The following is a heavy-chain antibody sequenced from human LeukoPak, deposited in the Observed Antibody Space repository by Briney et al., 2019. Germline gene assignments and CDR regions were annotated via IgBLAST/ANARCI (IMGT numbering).Heavy chain of an antibody. CDR3: AKDGVYSNYADY. Sequence: GGSLRLSCASSGFTFSGYGMHWVRQAPGKGLEWVAFIRYDGSNKYYADSVKGRFTISRDNSKNTLYLRINSLRAEDTAVYYCAKDGVYSNYADYWGQGTLVTVSS. J-gene: IGHJ4*02. CDR1: GFTFSGYG. CDR2: IRYDGSNK. V-gene: IGHV3-30*02. D-gene: IGHD4-11*01.